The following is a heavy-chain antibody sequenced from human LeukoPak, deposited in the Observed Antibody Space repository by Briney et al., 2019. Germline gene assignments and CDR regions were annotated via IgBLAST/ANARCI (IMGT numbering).Heavy chain of an antibody. Sequence: ASVKVSCKASGYTFTSYAMNWVRQAPGQGLEWMGWINTNTGNPTYAQGFTGRFVFSLDTSVSTAYLQISSLKAGDTAVYYCARDADSSGYYHWFDPWGQGTLVTVSS. J-gene: IGHJ5*02. D-gene: IGHD3-22*01. CDR3: ARDADSSGYYHWFDP. CDR2: INTNTGNP. V-gene: IGHV7-4-1*02. CDR1: GYTFTSYA.